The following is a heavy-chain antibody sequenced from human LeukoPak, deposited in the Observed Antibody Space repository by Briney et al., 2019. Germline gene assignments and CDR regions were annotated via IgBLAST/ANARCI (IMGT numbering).Heavy chain of an antibody. CDR1: GYTLTELS. D-gene: IGHD3-9*01. J-gene: IGHJ6*02. V-gene: IGHV1-24*01. CDR3: ATGMHYDILTGYYVV. Sequence: ASVKVSCTVSGYTLTELSMHWVRQAPGKGLEWMGGFDPEDGETIYAQKFQGRVTMTEDTSTDTAYMELSSLRSEDTAVYYCATGMHYDILTGYYVVWGQGTTVTVSS. CDR2: FDPEDGET.